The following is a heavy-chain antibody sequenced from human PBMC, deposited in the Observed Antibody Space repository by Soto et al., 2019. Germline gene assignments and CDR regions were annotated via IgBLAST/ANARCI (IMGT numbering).Heavy chain of an antibody. Sequence: GGSLRLSCAASGFTFSSYAMHWVRQAPGKGLEWVAVISYDGSNKYYADSVKGRFTISRDNSKNTLYLQMNSLRAEDTAVYYCARPHFATRPLRGLFDYWGQGTLVTVSS. CDR3: ARPHFATRPLRGLFDY. V-gene: IGHV3-30-3*01. J-gene: IGHJ4*02. CDR2: ISYDGSNK. D-gene: IGHD2-2*01. CDR1: GFTFSSYA.